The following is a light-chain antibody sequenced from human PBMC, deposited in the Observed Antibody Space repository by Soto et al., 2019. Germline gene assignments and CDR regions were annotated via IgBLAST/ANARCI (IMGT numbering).Light chain of an antibody. CDR3: CSYAGSSTAVV. CDR1: SSDVGSYNL. CDR2: EGS. J-gene: IGLJ2*01. V-gene: IGLV2-23*01. Sequence: QSALTQPPSVSGSPGQSITISCTGTSSDVGSYNLVSWYQQHPGKAPKLMIYEGSNRPSGVSNRFSGSKSGNTASLTISGLQAEDEADYYCCSYAGSSTAVVFGGGTKLTVL.